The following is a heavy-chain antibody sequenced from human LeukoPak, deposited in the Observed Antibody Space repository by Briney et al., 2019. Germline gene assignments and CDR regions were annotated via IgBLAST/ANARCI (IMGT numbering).Heavy chain of an antibody. CDR2: FYNSGDT. Sequence: PSETLSLTCTVSGDSISTYLWSWIRQAPGRGLEWIGYFYNSGDTKLNPSLKSRVTISVDTPENQYSLKMSSLTTADTAVYFCARLGFYSGYFYHWGQGILVTVSS. CDR1: GDSISTYL. V-gene: IGHV4-59*01. D-gene: IGHD2-15*01. CDR3: ARLGFYSGYFYH. J-gene: IGHJ4*02.